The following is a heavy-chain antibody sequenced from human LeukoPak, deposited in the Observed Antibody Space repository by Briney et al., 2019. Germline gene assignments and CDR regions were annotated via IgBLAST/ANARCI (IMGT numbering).Heavy chain of an antibody. V-gene: IGHV3-21*01. Sequence: GGSLRLSCAASGFTFSSYSMNWVCQAPGKGLEWVSSISSSSSYIYYADSVKGRFTISRDNAKNSLYLQMNSLRAEDTAVYYCARDRVKGYYYDSSAFDFDYWGQGTLVTVSS. CDR2: ISSSSSYI. CDR1: GFTFSSYS. J-gene: IGHJ4*02. CDR3: ARDRVKGYYYDSSAFDFDY. D-gene: IGHD3-22*01.